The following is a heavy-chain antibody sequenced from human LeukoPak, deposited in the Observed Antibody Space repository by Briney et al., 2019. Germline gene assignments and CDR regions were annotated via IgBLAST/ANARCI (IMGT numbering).Heavy chain of an antibody. CDR2: ISAYNGNT. CDR1: GYTFASYG. Sequence: ASVKVSCKASGYTFASYGISWVRQAPGQGLEWMGWISAYNGNTNYAQKLQGRVTMTTDTSTSTAYMELRSLRSDDTAVYYCASTLRFGEFLNWFDPWGQGTLVTVSS. D-gene: IGHD3-10*01. V-gene: IGHV1-18*01. J-gene: IGHJ5*02. CDR3: ASTLRFGEFLNWFDP.